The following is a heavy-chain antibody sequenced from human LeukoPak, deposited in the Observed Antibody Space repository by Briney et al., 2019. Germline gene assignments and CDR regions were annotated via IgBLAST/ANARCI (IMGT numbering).Heavy chain of an antibody. V-gene: IGHV3-23*03. CDR2: IYSGGST. J-gene: IGHJ3*02. D-gene: IGHD1-1*01. CDR3: ARDGTLGLDAFDI. Sequence: GSLRLSFAASGFPFSSYAMSWVRPAPGKGLEGVSVIYSGGSTYYADSVKGRFTISRDNAKNSLYLQMNGLRAEDTAVYYCARDGTLGLDAFDIWGQGTMVTVSS. CDR1: GFPFSSYA.